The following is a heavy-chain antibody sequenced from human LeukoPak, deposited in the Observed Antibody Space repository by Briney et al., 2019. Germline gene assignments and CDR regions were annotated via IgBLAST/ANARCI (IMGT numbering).Heavy chain of an antibody. CDR3: ALRITMIVVVRK. V-gene: IGHV3-23*01. CDR1: GFTFSSYA. J-gene: IGHJ4*02. Sequence: GGSLRLSCAASGFTFSSYAMSWVRQAPGKGLEWVSAISGSDGSTYYADSVKGRFTISRDNSKNTLYLQMNSLRAEDTAVYYCALRITMIVVVRKWGQGTLVTVSS. D-gene: IGHD3-22*01. CDR2: ISGSDGST.